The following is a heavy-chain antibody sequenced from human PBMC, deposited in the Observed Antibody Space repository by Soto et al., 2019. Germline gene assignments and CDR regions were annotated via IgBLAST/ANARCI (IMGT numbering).Heavy chain of an antibody. Sequence: SETLSLTCAVSGGSFSGYYWSWIRQPPGKGLEWIGEINHSGSTNYNPSLKSRVTISVDTSKNQFSLKLSSVTAADTAVYYCARVSGTTTSPFDYWGQGTLVTVSS. J-gene: IGHJ4*02. CDR3: ARVSGTTTSPFDY. V-gene: IGHV4-34*01. D-gene: IGHD1-1*01. CDR1: GGSFSGYY. CDR2: INHSGST.